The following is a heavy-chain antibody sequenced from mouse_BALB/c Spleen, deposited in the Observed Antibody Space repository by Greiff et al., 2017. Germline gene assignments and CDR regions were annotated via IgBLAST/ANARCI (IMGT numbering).Heavy chain of an antibody. V-gene: IGHV3-6*02. Sequence: EVKLMESGPGLVKPSQSLSLTCSVTGYSITSGYYWNWIRQFPGNKLEWMGYISYDGSNNYNPSLKNRISITRDTSKNQFFLKLNSVTTEDTATYYCARAGYYYYFDYWGQGTTLTVSS. J-gene: IGHJ2*01. D-gene: IGHD1-1*02. CDR2: ISYDGSN. CDR1: GYSITSGYY. CDR3: ARAGYYYYFDY.